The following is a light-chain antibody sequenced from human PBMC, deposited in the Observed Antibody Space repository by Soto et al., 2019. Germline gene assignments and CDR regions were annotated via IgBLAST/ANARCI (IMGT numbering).Light chain of an antibody. CDR2: EVN. V-gene: IGLV2-8*01. J-gene: IGLJ2*01. CDR3: SAYAGSNDVV. CDR1: SSDVGLYDY. Sequence: QSVLTQPPSASGSPGQSVTISCAGTSSDVGLYDYVSWYQQHPAKAPKLLIYEVNKRPSGVPDRFSGSKSGNTASLTVSGLQAEDEANYYCSAYAGSNDVVFGGGTKVTV.